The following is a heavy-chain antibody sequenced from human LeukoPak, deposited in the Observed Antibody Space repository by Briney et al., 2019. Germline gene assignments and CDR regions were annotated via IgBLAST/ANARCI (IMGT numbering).Heavy chain of an antibody. J-gene: IGHJ4*02. CDR3: ASLPSCYGCDHTAMAKG. D-gene: IGHD5-18*01. CDR2: ISSSGSTI. CDR1: GFTFSDYY. V-gene: IGHV3-11*01. Sequence: GGSLRLSCAASGFTFSDYYTSWIRQAPGKGLEWVSYISSSGSTIYYADSVKGRFTISRDNAKNSLYLQMNSLRAEDTAVYYCASLPSCYGCDHTAMAKGWGQGTLVTVSS.